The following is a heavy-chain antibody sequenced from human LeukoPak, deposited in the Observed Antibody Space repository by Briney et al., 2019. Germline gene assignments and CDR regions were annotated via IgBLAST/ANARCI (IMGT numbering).Heavy chain of an antibody. CDR3: ARYGFSGYRNFDC. CDR2: ISSRSSYI. J-gene: IGHJ4*02. CDR1: GFTFSTYT. V-gene: IGHV3-21*01. Sequence: GGSLRLSCAASGFTFSTYTMNWVRQAPGKGLEWVSCISSRSSYIYYADSVKGRFIISRDNAKNSLYLHMNSLRAEDTAIYYCARYGFSGYRNFDCWGQGTLVTVSS. D-gene: IGHD5-12*01.